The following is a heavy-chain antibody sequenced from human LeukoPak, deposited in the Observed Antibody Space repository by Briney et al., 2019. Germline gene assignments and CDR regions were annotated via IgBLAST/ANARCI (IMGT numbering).Heavy chain of an antibody. D-gene: IGHD3-3*01. CDR1: GFTFSSYW. CDR2: INSDGSST. V-gene: IGHV3-74*01. Sequence: GGSLRLSCAASGFTFSSYWMHWVRQAPGKGLVWVSRINSDGSSTSYADSVKGRFTISRDNAKNTLYLQMNSLRAEDTAVYYCAKGGPRVLRFLEWLTYFDYWGQGTLVTVSS. J-gene: IGHJ4*02. CDR3: AKGGPRVLRFLEWLTYFDY.